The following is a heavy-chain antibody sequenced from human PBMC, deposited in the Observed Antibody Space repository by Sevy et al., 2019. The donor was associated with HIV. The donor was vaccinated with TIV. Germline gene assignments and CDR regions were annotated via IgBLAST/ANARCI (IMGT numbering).Heavy chain of an antibody. CDR3: ARPLSRTGTGVGY. J-gene: IGHJ4*02. CDR1: GFTFSSYW. CDR2: IKQDGSEK. D-gene: IGHD1-1*01. Sequence: GESLKISCAASGFTFSSYWMSWVRQAPGKGLEWVANIKQDGSEKYYVDSVKGRFTISRDNAKNSLYLQMNSLRAEDTAVYYCARPLSRTGTGVGYWGQGTLVTVSS. V-gene: IGHV3-7*01.